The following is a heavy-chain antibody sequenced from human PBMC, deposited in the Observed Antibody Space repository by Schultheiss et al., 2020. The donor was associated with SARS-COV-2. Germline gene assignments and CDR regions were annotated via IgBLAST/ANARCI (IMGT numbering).Heavy chain of an antibody. Sequence: GESLKISCAASGFTFSSYSMNWVRQAPGKGLEWVSSISSSSSYIYYADSVKGRFTISRDNSKNTLYLQMNSLRAEDTAVYYCAKSAVAKGAFDIWGQGTMVTVSS. CDR1: GFTFSSYS. CDR3: AKSAVAKGAFDI. V-gene: IGHV3-21*04. CDR2: ISSSSSYI. J-gene: IGHJ3*02.